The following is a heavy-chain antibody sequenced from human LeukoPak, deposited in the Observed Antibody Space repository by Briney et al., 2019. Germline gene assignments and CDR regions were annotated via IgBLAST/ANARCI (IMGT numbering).Heavy chain of an antibody. CDR1: GGTFSSHA. D-gene: IGHD3-16*02. V-gene: IGHV1-69*13. CDR2: IIPIFGTA. Sequence: ASVKVSCKASGGTFSSHAISWVRQAPGQGLEWMGGIIPIFGTANYAQKFQGRVTITADESTSTAYMELSSLRSEDTAVYYCARGLTNDYVWGSYRYLNAFDIWGQGTMVTVSS. CDR3: ARGLTNDYVWGSYRYLNAFDI. J-gene: IGHJ3*02.